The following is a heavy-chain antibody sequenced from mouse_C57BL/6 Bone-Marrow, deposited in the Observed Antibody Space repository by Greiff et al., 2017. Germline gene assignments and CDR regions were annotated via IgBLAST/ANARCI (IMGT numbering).Heavy chain of an antibody. CDR3: ARHGSSSWFAY. CDR1: GYTFTSYW. CDR2: IHPNSGST. D-gene: IGHD1-1*01. J-gene: IGHJ3*01. Sequence: QVQLKQSGAELVKPGASVKLSCKASGYTFTSYWMHWVKQRPGQGLEWIGMIHPNSGSTNYNEKFKSKATLTVDKSSSTAYMQLSSLTSEDSAVYYCARHGSSSWFAYWGQGTLVTVSA. V-gene: IGHV1-64*01.